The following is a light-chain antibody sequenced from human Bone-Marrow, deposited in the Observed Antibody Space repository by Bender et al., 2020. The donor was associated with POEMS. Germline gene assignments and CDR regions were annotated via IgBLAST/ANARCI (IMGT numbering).Light chain of an antibody. CDR2: GYN. CDR3: QSYDNSLGGWV. CDR1: SSNTGSGYD. Sequence: QSVLTQPPSVSGAPGQRVTISCTGSSSNTGSGYDINWYQHLPGTAPKLLIYGYNNRPPGVPDRFSCSKSGTSASLAITGRQAEDEGDYYCQSYDNSLGGWVFGGGTKLTVL. V-gene: IGLV1-40*01. J-gene: IGLJ3*02.